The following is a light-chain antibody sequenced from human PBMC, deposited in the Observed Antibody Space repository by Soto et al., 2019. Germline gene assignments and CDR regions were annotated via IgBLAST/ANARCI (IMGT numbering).Light chain of an antibody. CDR3: QQYNNWPPLT. V-gene: IGKV3-15*01. CDR1: QSVSSN. Sequence: EIVMTQSPATLSVSPGERATLSCRASQSVSSNLAWYQQKPGQAPRLLIYGASPRATGIPARFSGSGSGTEFSLTTSSLQSEDFVVYYCQQYNNWPPLTFGGGTKVEIK. J-gene: IGKJ4*01. CDR2: GAS.